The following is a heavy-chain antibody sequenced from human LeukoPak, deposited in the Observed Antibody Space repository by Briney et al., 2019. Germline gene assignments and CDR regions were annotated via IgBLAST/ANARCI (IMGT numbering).Heavy chain of an antibody. CDR3: AKDILTGYPSSLTFDY. Sequence: GGSLRLSCAASGFTFSSYAMSWVRQAPGKGLEWVSAISGSGGSTYYADSVKGRFTISRDNSKNTLYLQMSSLRAEDTAVYYCAKDILTGYPSSLTFDYWGQGTLVTVSS. D-gene: IGHD3-9*01. V-gene: IGHV3-23*01. CDR2: ISGSGGST. CDR1: GFTFSSYA. J-gene: IGHJ4*02.